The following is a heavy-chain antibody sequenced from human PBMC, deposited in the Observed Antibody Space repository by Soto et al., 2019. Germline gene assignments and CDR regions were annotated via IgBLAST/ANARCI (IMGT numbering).Heavy chain of an antibody. Sequence: ASVTVSCQASGNTFRNYAIHWVRQAPGQSLEWMGWIQGGNGNTKYSQRFQGRLTFTRDTSAGTTYMELGSLTSEDTAVYYCARGGGIVVVTAPYDHWGQGTLVTVSS. D-gene: IGHD2-21*02. CDR2: IQGGNGNT. J-gene: IGHJ4*02. V-gene: IGHV1-3*01. CDR3: ARGGGIVVVTAPYDH. CDR1: GNTFRNYA.